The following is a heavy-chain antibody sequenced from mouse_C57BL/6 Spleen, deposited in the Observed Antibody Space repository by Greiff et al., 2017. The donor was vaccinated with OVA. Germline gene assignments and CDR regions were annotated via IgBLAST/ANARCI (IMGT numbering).Heavy chain of an antibody. CDR1: GYAFSSSW. V-gene: IGHV1-82*01. D-gene: IGHD1-1*01. CDR3: ARITTVVAPDFDV. J-gene: IGHJ1*03. CDR2: IYPGDGDT. Sequence: VQLQQSGPELVKPGASVKISCKASGYAFSSSWMNWVKQRPGKGLEWIGRIYPGDGDTNYNGKFKGKATLTADKSSSTAYMQLSSLTSEDSAVYFCARITTVVAPDFDVWGTGTTVTVSS.